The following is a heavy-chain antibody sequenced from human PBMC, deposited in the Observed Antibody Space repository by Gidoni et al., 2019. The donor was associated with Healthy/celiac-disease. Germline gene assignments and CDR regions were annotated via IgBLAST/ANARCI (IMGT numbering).Heavy chain of an antibody. J-gene: IGHJ4*02. CDR2: IISSGSTI. CDR3: ARDLEYNWNFDY. CDR1: GFTFSSYE. V-gene: IGHV3-48*03. Sequence: EVQLVESGGGLVHPGGSLSPSCAASGFTFSSYEMNWARQAPGKGLEWVSYIISSGSTIYYADSVKGRFTISRDNAKNSLYLQMNSLRAEDTAVYYCARDLEYNWNFDYWGQGTLVTVSS. D-gene: IGHD1-20*01.